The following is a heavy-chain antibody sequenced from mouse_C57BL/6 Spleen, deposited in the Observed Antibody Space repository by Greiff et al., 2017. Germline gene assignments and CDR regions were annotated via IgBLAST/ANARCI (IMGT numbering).Heavy chain of an antibody. CDR1: GYTFTSYW. CDR3: AMVTTVVATNYYAMDY. V-gene: IGHV1-74*01. CDR2: IHPSDSDT. J-gene: IGHJ4*01. D-gene: IGHD1-1*01. Sequence: QVQLQQPGAELVKPGASVKVSCKASGYTFTSYWMHWVKQRPGQGLEWIGRIHPSDSDTNYNQKFKGKATLTVDKSSSTAYMQLSSLTSEDSAVYYCAMVTTVVATNYYAMDYWGQGTSVTVSS.